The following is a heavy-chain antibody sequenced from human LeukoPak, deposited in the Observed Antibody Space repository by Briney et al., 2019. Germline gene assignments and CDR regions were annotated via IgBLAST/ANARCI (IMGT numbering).Heavy chain of an antibody. CDR3: ATGLDSSSWHVNLDH. V-gene: IGHV1-18*01. CDR2: ISADNGDT. CDR1: GYTFSKYG. J-gene: IGHJ4*02. Sequence: GASVKVSCKASGYTFSKYGITWVRQAPGQGLEWMGWISADNGDTYFTQKIQGRLTLTTDTSAATAYMELTNLRSDDTAVYYCATGLDSSSWHVNLDHWGQGTLVTVSS. D-gene: IGHD6-13*01.